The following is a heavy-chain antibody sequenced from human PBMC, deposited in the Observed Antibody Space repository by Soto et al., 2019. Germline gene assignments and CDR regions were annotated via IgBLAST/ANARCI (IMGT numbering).Heavy chain of an antibody. CDR3: ARAPLDYGDYRDYYYYSGMDV. CDR2: IGTAGDT. D-gene: IGHD4-17*01. J-gene: IGHJ6*02. V-gene: IGHV3-13*01. Sequence: LRLSCAASGFTFSSYDMHWVRQATGKGLEWVSAIGTAGDTYYPGSVKGRFTISRENAKNSLYLQMNSLRAGDTAVYYCARAPLDYGDYRDYYYYSGMDVWGQGTTVTVSS. CDR1: GFTFSSYD.